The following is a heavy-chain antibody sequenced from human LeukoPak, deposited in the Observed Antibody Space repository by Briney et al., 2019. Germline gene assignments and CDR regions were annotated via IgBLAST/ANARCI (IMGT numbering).Heavy chain of an antibody. CDR1: GFTFRSYE. CDR3: KGYYDSSGYKAY. V-gene: IGHV3-48*03. J-gene: IGHJ4*02. CDR2: ISSSGSTI. Sequence: GGSLRLSCVASGFTFRSYEMNWVRQAPGKGLEWVSCISSSGSTIYYADSVKGRFTISRDNAKNSLYLQMNSLRAEDTAVYYCKGYYDSSGYKAYWGQGTLVTVSS. D-gene: IGHD3-22*01.